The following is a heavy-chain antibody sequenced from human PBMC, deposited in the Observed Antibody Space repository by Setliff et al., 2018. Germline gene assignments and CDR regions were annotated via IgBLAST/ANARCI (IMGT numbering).Heavy chain of an antibody. J-gene: IGHJ4*02. Sequence: SETLSLTCTVSGGSISSGSYYWSWIRQPAGKGLEWIGSIYYSGSTYYNPSLKSRVTISVDTSKNQFSLKLSSVTAADTALYYCTVYNTGSSKDHYWGQGTPVTVSS. V-gene: IGHV4-39*01. CDR2: IYYSGST. CDR1: GGSISSGSYY. CDR3: TVYNTGSSKDHY. D-gene: IGHD2-8*02.